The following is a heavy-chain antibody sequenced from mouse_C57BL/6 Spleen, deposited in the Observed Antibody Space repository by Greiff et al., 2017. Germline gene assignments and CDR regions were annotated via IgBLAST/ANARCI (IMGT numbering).Heavy chain of an antibody. CDR3: TRVPLGTVVATPCAY. V-gene: IGHV1-15*01. CDR1: GYTFTDYE. CDR2: IDPETGGT. Sequence: QVQLKQSGAELVRPGASVTLSCKASGYTFTDYEMHWVKQTPVHGLEWIGAIDPETGGTAYNQKFKGKAILTADKSSSTAYMELRSLTSEDSAVXYWTRVPLGTVVATPCAYWGQGTLVTVSA. J-gene: IGHJ3*01. D-gene: IGHD1-1*01.